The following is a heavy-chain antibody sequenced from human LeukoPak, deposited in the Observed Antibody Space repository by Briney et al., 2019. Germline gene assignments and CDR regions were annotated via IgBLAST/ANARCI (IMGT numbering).Heavy chain of an antibody. V-gene: IGHV1-2*02. J-gene: IGHJ3*02. CDR1: GYTFTGYY. Sequence: ASVKVSCKASGYTFTGYYMHWVRQAPGQGLEWMGWINLNSGGTNYAQKFQGRVTMTRDTSISTAYMELGRLRSDDTAVYYCAREKTLIVGATTDAFDIWGQGTMVTVSS. D-gene: IGHD1-26*01. CDR3: AREKTLIVGATTDAFDI. CDR2: INLNSGGT.